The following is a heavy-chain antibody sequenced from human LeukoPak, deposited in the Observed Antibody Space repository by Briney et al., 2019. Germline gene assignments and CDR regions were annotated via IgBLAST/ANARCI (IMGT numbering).Heavy chain of an antibody. CDR2: INHSGST. J-gene: IGHJ4*02. V-gene: IGHV4-38-2*02. D-gene: IGHD3-3*01. Sequence: SETLSLTCTVSGYSISSGYYWGWIRQPPGKGLEWIGEINHSGSTNYNPSLKSRVTISVDTSKNQFSLKLSSVTAADTAVYYCARGVMVTIFGVVIYHLNSFDYWGQGTLVTVSS. CDR3: ARGVMVTIFGVVIYHLNSFDY. CDR1: GYSISSGYY.